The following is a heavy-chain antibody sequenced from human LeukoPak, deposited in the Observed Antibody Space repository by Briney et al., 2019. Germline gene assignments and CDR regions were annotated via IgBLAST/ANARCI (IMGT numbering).Heavy chain of an antibody. D-gene: IGHD3-10*02. CDR3: ARGNPGSMIGDI. Sequence: ASVKVSCKASGYTLTGYFMHWVRQAPGQGLEWMGWINPNSGGANYAQKFQGRVTMTRDTSISTAYMELSRLRSDDTAVYYCARGNPGSMIGDIRGQGTMVTVSS. J-gene: IGHJ3*02. V-gene: IGHV1-2*02. CDR2: INPNSGGA. CDR1: GYTLTGYF.